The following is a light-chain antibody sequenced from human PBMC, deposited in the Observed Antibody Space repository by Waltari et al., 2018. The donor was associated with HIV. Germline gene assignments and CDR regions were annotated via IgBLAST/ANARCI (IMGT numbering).Light chain of an antibody. CDR2: EVF. V-gene: IGLV2-8*01. CDR3: SSYGDGNKLI. J-gene: IGLJ2*01. Sequence: HSSLTQPLSPSGSPGPSVTIPFTASSTHVGGSDYVSWYQQHPGKAPRLMIYEVFKRPSGVPDRFFGSKSDSGNTASLTVSGLQAEDEADYYCSSYGDGNKLIFGGGTKLTVL. CDR1: STHVGGSDY.